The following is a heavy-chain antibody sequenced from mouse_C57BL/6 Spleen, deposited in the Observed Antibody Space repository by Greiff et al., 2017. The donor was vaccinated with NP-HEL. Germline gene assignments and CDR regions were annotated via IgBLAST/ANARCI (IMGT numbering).Heavy chain of an antibody. CDR2: IDPSDSYT. D-gene: IGHD2-4*01. Sequence: QVQLQQPGAELVRPGTSVKLSCKASGYTFTSYWMHWVKQRPGQGLEWIGVIDPSDSYTNYNQKFKGKATLTVDTSSSTAYMQLSSLTSEDSAVYYCARPTIYYDYDDAMDYWGQGTSVTVSS. CDR1: GYTFTSYW. J-gene: IGHJ4*01. V-gene: IGHV1-59*01. CDR3: ARPTIYYDYDDAMDY.